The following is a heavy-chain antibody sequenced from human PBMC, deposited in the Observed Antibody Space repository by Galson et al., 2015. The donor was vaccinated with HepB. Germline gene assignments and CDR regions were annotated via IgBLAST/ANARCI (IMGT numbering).Heavy chain of an antibody. V-gene: IGHV3-73*01. CDR2: IRSKANSHAT. D-gene: IGHD3-16*02. J-gene: IGHJ3*02. Sequence: SLRLSCAASGFTFSGSAMHWVRQASGKGLEWVGRIRSKANSHATAYAAWVKGRFTISRDDSKNTAYLHMNSLKTEDTAVYYCTRAEPVWGSYRRQNDPDGFDIWGRGTMVTVSS. CDR3: TRAEPVWGSYRRQNDPDGFDI. CDR1: GFTFSGSA.